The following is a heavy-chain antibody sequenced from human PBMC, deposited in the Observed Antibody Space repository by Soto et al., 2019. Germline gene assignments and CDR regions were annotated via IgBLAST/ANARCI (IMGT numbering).Heavy chain of an antibody. CDR2: ISTYNGDT. CDR1: GYTFTRSG. CDR3: AREGVAPYYYYGMDV. V-gene: IGHV1-18*01. J-gene: IGHJ6*02. D-gene: IGHD5-12*01. Sequence: ASVKVSCKASGYTFTRSGISWVRQAPGQGLEWMGWISTYNGDTNYAQTFQGGVTMTTDTSTSAVHMEVRSLRSDDTAVYYCAREGVAPYYYYGMDVWGQGTPVNVSS.